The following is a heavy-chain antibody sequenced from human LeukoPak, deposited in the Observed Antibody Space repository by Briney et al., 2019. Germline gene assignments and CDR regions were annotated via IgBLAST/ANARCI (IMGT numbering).Heavy chain of an antibody. CDR3: ARWRGAQSEFEY. J-gene: IGHJ4*02. V-gene: IGHV3-7*01. CDR1: GFTFSSYW. Sequence: PGGSLRPSCTASGFTFSSYWMSWVRQPPGKGLEFVSNIKQDGSRIEYVDSVKGRFTTSRDNAKNSLYLQMVSLRAEDTAVYYCARWRGAQSEFEYWGQGTLVTVSS. CDR2: IKQDGSRI. D-gene: IGHD3-3*01.